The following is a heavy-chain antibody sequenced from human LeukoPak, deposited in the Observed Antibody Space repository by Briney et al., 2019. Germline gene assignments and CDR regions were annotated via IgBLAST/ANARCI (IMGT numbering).Heavy chain of an antibody. V-gene: IGHV3-7*01. CDR2: IKAGGSER. CDR1: GFNYTDSW. Sequence: GGSLRLSCEASGFNYTDSWMNWVRQAPGKGRGWVGSIKAGGSERYYLDSVKDRFTISRDDAKNSLYLQMNSLRAEDTAVYYCARQRWGSGSLNWFDPWGQGTLVSVSS. D-gene: IGHD5-24*01. J-gene: IGHJ5*02. CDR3: ARQRWGSGSLNWFDP.